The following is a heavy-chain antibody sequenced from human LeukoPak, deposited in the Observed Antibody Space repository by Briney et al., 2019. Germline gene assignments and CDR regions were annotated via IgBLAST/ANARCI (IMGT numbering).Heavy chain of an antibody. V-gene: IGHV5-51*01. D-gene: IGHD3-22*01. J-gene: IGHJ4*02. Sequence: GESLKISCKGSGYSFTNNWISWVRQMPGKGLEWMGLLYPGDSDTRHSPSFQGQVTISADKSISTSYLQWSSLKASDTAMYYCARLGDSSGFIDYWGQGTLVTVSS. CDR2: LYPGDSDT. CDR3: ARLGDSSGFIDY. CDR1: GYSFTNNW.